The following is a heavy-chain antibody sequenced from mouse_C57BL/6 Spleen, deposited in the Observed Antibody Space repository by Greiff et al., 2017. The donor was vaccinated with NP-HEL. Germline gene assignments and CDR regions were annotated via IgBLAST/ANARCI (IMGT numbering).Heavy chain of an antibody. Sequence: VQLQQSVAELVRPGASVKLSCTASGFNIKNTYMHWVKQRPEQGLEWIGRIDPANGNTKYAPKFQGKAAITADTSSNTAYLQLSSLTSEDTAIYYCASSPGSSPYYYAMDYWGQGTSVTASS. CDR1: GFNIKNTY. CDR3: ASSPGSSPYYYAMDY. CDR2: IDPANGNT. J-gene: IGHJ4*01. V-gene: IGHV14-3*01. D-gene: IGHD1-1*01.